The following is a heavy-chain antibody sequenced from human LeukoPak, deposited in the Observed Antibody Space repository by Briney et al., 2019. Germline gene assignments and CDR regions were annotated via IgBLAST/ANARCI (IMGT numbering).Heavy chain of an antibody. CDR2: ISSSSSTI. Sequence: GGSLRLSCAASGFTFSIYSMNWVRQAPGKGLEWVSYISSSSSTIYYADSVKGRFTISRDNSKNTLYLQMNSLRAEDTAVYYCAKESPVHKGVDYWGQGTLVTVSS. CDR1: GFTFSIYS. J-gene: IGHJ4*02. V-gene: IGHV3-48*01. CDR3: AKESPVHKGVDY.